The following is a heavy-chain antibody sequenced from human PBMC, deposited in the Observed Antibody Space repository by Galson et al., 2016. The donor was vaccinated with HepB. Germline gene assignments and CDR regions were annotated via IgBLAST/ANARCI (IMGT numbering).Heavy chain of an antibody. Sequence: SVKVSCKASGYNFISYGITWVRQAPGQGLEWMGWINGYNGDTMYAQNFQGRVTMTTDTSTSTAHRVYLEVRSLTSADTAVYYCARAIVGATKFRVHFDYWGQGSLVTVSS. CDR3: ARAIVGATKFRVHFDY. CDR1: GYNFISYG. D-gene: IGHD1-26*01. J-gene: IGHJ4*02. CDR2: INGYNGDT. V-gene: IGHV1-18*01.